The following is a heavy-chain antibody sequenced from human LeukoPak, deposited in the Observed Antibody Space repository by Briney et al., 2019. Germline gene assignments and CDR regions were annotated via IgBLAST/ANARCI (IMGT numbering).Heavy chain of an antibody. CDR2: TSGSGGST. CDR3: AKDGGSLGEVRD. V-gene: IGHV3-23*01. J-gene: IGHJ4*02. Sequence: PGGSLRLSCAASGFTFSSYGMSWVRQAPGKGLEWVSATSGSGGSTYYVDSVKGRFTISRDNSKDTLYLQMNSLRAEDTAVYYCAKDGGSLGEVRDWGQGTLVTVSS. D-gene: IGHD3-16*01. CDR1: GFTFSSYG.